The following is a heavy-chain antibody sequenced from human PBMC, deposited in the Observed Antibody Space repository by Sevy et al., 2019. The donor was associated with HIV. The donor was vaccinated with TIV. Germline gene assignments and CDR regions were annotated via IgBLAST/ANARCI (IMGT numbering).Heavy chain of an antibody. CDR2: INPNSGGT. CDR1: GYTFTGYY. CDR3: ARDMAYGSGSIVYDY. D-gene: IGHD3-10*01. V-gene: IGHV1-2*06. Sequence: ASVKVSCKASGYTFTGYYMHWVRQAPGQGLEWMGRINPNSGGTNYAQKFQGRVTMTRDTSISTAYMELSRLRSDDTAVYYCARDMAYGSGSIVYDYWGQGTLVTVSS. J-gene: IGHJ4*02.